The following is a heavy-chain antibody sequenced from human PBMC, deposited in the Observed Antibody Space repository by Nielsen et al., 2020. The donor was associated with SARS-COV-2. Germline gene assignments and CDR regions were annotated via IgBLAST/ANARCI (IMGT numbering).Heavy chain of an antibody. D-gene: IGHD2-2*01. J-gene: IGHJ4*02. CDR1: GFTFSSYA. CDR2: ISGSGGST. CDR3: AKVSGSCSSTSCYHYDY. V-gene: IGHV3-23*01. Sequence: GGSLRLSCAASGFTFSSYAMSWVRQAPGKGLEWVSAISGSGGSTYYADSVKGRFTISRDNSKNTLYLQMNSLRAEDTAVYYCAKVSGSCSSTSCYHYDYWGQGILVTVSS.